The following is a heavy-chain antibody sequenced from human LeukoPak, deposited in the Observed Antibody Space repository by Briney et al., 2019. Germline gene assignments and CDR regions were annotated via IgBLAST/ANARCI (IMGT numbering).Heavy chain of an antibody. CDR1: GFTFSNYG. CDR2: IDGGGVNT. Sequence: GGSLRLSCAGSGFTFSNYGMSWVRQAPGRGLEWVSAIDGGGVNTLYADSVKGRFTISRDNSKNTVYLQMNSLSAEDTAIYYCAKRSARPKPFDCWGQGTLVTVSS. CDR3: AKRSARPKPFDC. V-gene: IGHV3-23*01. D-gene: IGHD6-25*01. J-gene: IGHJ4*02.